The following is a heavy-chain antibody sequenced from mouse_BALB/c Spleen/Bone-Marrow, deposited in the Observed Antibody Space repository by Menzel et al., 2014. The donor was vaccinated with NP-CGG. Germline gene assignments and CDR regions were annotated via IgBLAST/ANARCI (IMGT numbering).Heavy chain of an antibody. Sequence: LQQFGAELVRPGSSVKISCKASGYAFSSYWLNWVKQRPGQGLEWIGQIYPGDGDTNYNGNFKGKATLNADKSSSTAYMQLSSLTTEDTAVYFCARWYRDPHFAMDYWGAGSSVAVS. CDR3: ARWYRDPHFAMDY. V-gene: IGHV1-80*01. D-gene: IGHD2-14*01. CDR2: IYPGDGDT. J-gene: IGHJ4*01. CDR1: GYAFSSYW.